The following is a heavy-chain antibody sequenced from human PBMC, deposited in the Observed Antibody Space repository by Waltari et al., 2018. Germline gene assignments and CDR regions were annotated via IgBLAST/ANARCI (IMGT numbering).Heavy chain of an antibody. D-gene: IGHD3-10*01. J-gene: IGHJ4*02. V-gene: IGHV4-39*01. CDR3: ARLNYYGSYFDY. Sequence: QLQLQESGPGLVKPSETLSLTCTVSGGSISSSSYYLGWIRQPPGKGLEWIGSIYYSGSTYYNPSLKSRVTISVDTSKNQFSLKLSSVTAADTAVYYCARLNYYGSYFDYWGQGTLVTVSS. CDR2: IYYSGST. CDR1: GGSISSSSYY.